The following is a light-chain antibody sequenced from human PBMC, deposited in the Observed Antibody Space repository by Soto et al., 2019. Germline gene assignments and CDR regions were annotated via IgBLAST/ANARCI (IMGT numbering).Light chain of an antibody. CDR2: DAS. Sequence: EIVLTQSPATLSLSPGERATLSCRASQSISSHLVWYQQKLGQAPRLLIYDASDWATGIPARFSGSVSGTHFTLTFGSLEPEDFVVYYCQRRPVWPLTVGGGTRVEIK. CDR3: QRRPVWPLT. V-gene: IGKV3-11*01. J-gene: IGKJ4*01. CDR1: QSISSH.